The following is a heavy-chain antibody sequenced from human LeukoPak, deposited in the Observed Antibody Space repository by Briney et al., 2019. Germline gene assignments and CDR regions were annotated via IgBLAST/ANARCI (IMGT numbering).Heavy chain of an antibody. V-gene: IGHV4-31*03. CDR1: GGSISSGGYY. CDR2: IYYSGST. CDR3: ASLPRGSSCLDY. J-gene: IGHJ4*02. Sequence: SQTLSLTCTVSGGSISSGGYYWSWIRQHPGKGLEWIGYIYYSGSTYYNPSLKRRVTISVDTSKNQFSLKLSSVTAADTAVYYCASLPRGSSCLDYWGQGTLVTVSS. D-gene: IGHD6-13*01.